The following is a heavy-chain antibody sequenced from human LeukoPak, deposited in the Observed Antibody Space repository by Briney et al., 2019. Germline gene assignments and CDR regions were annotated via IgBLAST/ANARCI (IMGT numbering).Heavy chain of an antibody. CDR2: MNPNGGST. CDR3: AREGGNYYDSSGYYPTYAFDI. J-gene: IGHJ3*02. V-gene: IGHV1-8*01. Sequence: ASVKVSCKASGYTFTSYDINWVRQAPGKGLVWLGRMNPNGGSTGYAQTFQGGFTISRNSSISTAYMELSSLRSEETAVYYCAREGGNYYDSSGYYPTYAFDIWGQGTMVTVSS. CDR1: GYTFTSYD. D-gene: IGHD3-22*01.